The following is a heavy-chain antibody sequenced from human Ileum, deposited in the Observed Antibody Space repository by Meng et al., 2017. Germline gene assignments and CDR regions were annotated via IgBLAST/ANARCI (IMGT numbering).Heavy chain of an antibody. J-gene: IGHJ4*02. Sequence: QVQLQESGPGLVKPSQTLSLTCTVTGGSISSDGYYWSWTRRHPGKGREFIGYIYHSGSPDHHPSLKSRVNISADTYKNMFSLKLISVTAADTAVYYCARGAAPGGVVGGCFDYWGQGTLVTVSS. D-gene: IGHD3-16*01. V-gene: IGHV4-31*03. CDR1: GGSISSDGYY. CDR2: IYHSGSP. CDR3: ARGAAPGGVVGGCFDY.